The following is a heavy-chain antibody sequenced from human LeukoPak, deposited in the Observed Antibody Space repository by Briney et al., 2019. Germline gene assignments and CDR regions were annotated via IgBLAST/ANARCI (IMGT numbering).Heavy chain of an antibody. CDR2: ISSRGSTI. CDR1: GFTFSDYY. V-gene: IGHV3-11*04. J-gene: IGHJ4*02. D-gene: IGHD4-17*01. Sequence: PGGSLRLSCAASGFTFSDYYMNWIRQAPGKGLEWVSYISSRGSTIYYADSVKGRFTISRDNAKNSLYLQMNSLRAEDTAVYYCARDIDYEDYWGQGTLVTVSS. CDR3: ARDIDYEDY.